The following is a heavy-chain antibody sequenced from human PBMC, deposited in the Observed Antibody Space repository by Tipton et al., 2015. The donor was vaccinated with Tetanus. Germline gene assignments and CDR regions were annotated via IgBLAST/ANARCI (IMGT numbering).Heavy chain of an antibody. CDR2: VYHKGYT. D-gene: IGHD6-19*01. CDR1: GDSITSDNW. J-gene: IGHJ4*02. Sequence: TLSLTCAVAGDSITSDNWWTWVRQTPGKVLEWIGDVYHKGYTNYNPSLKSRVSASIDKSRNHFSLRMTSVTAADTAVYYCARMEYKIGWFFDIWGQGILVTVSS. CDR3: ARMEYKIGWFFDI. V-gene: IGHV4-4*02.